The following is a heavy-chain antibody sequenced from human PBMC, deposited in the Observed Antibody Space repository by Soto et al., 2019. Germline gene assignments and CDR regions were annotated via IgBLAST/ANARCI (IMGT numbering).Heavy chain of an antibody. D-gene: IGHD1-7*01. Sequence: SLRLCGASGRCVFSGYGRHRDSKAPGKGPEWGAVIWYDGSNKYYADSVKGRFTISRDNSKNTLYLQINSLRAEDTAVYYCARVLDGTTLDYWGQGTLVTVS. V-gene: IGHV3-33*01. J-gene: IGHJ4*02. CDR2: IWYDGSNK. CDR3: ARVLDGTTLDY. CDR1: RCVFSGYG.